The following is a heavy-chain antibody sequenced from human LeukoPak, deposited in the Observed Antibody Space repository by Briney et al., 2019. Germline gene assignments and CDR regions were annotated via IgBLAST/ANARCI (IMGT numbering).Heavy chain of an antibody. J-gene: IGHJ4*02. CDR2: INHSGST. CDR3: VYGSGSYYPDFDY. CDR1: GGSFSGYY. D-gene: IGHD3-10*01. V-gene: IGHV4-34*01. Sequence: SETLSLTCAVYGGSFSGYYWSWIRQPPGKGLEWIGEINHSGSTNYNPSLKSRVTISVDTSKNQFSLKLSSVTAADTAVYYCVYGSGSYYPDFDYWGQGTLVTVSS.